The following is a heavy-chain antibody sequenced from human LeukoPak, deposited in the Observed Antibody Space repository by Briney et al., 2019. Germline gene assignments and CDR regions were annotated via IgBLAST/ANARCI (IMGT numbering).Heavy chain of an antibody. V-gene: IGHV3-23*01. D-gene: IGHD3-22*01. J-gene: IGHJ4*02. CDR2: ISGSGETT. CDR3: AKTHGYFDQ. Sequence: QPGGSLRLSCAASGFTFGSYGMTWLRQTPAKGLEWVSAISGSGETTYYSDSVKGRFTISRDNSKNTLFLQMNSLRVEDAAMYYCAKTHGYFDQWGQGTLVAVSS. CDR1: GFTFGSYG.